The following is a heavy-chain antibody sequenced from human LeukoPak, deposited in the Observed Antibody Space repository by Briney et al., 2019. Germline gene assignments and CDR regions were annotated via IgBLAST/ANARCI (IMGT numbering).Heavy chain of an antibody. J-gene: IGHJ4*02. D-gene: IGHD3-22*01. CDR3: AKDDRDYDSSGPIDY. Sequence: GGPLRLSCAASGFPFSVYYMSWLRQPPGKRLEWVSYISNSGSDIYHAHSVKGRITISRDNDKNSLYLQMSSMRAEDTPVYYRAKDDRDYDSSGPIDYWGQGNLVTVSS. CDR2: ISNSGSDI. V-gene: IGHV3-11*01. CDR1: GFPFSVYY.